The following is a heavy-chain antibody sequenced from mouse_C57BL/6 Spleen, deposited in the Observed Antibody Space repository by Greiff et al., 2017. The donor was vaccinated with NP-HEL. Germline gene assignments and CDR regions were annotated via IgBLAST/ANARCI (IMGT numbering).Heavy chain of an antibody. V-gene: IGHV1-52*01. CDR3: ARGGYSNYVWYFDV. CDR2: IDPSDSET. CDR1: GYTVTRYG. D-gene: IGHD2-5*01. J-gene: IGHJ1*03. Sequence: QVQLQQPGAELVRPGSSVKLSCKASGYTVTRYGRQGGKQRQKKGREGRGKIDPSDSETHYNQKFKDKATLTVDKSSSTAYMQLSSLTSEDSAVYYCARGGYSNYVWYFDVWGTGTTVTVSS.